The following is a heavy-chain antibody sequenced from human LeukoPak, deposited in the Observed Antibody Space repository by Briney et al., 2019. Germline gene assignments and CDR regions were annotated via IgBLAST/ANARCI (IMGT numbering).Heavy chain of an antibody. D-gene: IGHD4-17*01. CDR2: IRSKANSYAT. J-gene: IGHJ3*02. CDR1: GFTFSGSA. Sequence: PGGSLRLSCAASGFTFSGSAMHWVPQASGKGLEWVGRIRSKANSYATAYAASVKGRFTISRDDSKNTAYLQMNSLKTEDTAVYYCTTMTTGHLYAFDIWGQGTMVTVSS. CDR3: TTMTTGHLYAFDI. V-gene: IGHV3-73*01.